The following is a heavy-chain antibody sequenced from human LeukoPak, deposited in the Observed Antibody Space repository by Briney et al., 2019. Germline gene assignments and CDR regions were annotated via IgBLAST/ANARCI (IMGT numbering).Heavy chain of an antibody. CDR3: ARKHYISSSYYFDY. D-gene: IGHD6-6*01. V-gene: IGHV4-39*07. CDR2: IYYSGST. J-gene: IGHJ4*02. CDR1: GGSISSNNYY. Sequence: SETLSLTCTVSGGSISSNNYYWGWIRQPPGKGLEWIGSIYYSGSTCNNPSLKSRVTISVDTTKNQFSLKLSSVTAADTAVYYCARKHYISSSYYFDYWGQGTLVTVSS.